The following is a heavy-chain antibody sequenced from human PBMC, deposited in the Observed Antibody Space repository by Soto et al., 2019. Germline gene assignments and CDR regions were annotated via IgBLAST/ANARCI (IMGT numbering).Heavy chain of an antibody. CDR2: IYYSGCT. V-gene: IGHV4-39*01. D-gene: IGHD3-3*01. CDR3: ARPAPDFWSGYAVAFDI. CDR1: GGSISSSSYY. Sequence: SETLSLTCTVSGGSISSSSYYWGWIRQPPGKGLEWIGSIYYSGCTYYNPFLKSRVTISVDTSKNQFSLKLSSVTAADTAVYYCARPAPDFWSGYAVAFDIWGQGTMVTVSS. J-gene: IGHJ3*02.